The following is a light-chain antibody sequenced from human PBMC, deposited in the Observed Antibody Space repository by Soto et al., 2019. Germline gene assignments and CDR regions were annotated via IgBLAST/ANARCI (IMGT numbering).Light chain of an antibody. CDR3: QQSTCWFRT. CDR2: DAS. V-gene: IGKV3-11*01. J-gene: IGKJ1*01. Sequence: EVVLTQSPATLSLSPGERATLSCRASQSVGNSLAWYQQRPGQTPRLLIYDASKRPTGIPARFSGSGSGTDFTLTISGLQPEDFGFYYCQQSTCWFRTFGQGTKVEV. CDR1: QSVGNS.